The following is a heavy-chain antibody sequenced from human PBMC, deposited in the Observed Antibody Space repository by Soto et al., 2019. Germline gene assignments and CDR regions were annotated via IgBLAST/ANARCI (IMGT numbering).Heavy chain of an antibody. D-gene: IGHD3-22*01. CDR1: GSTFSSYA. Sequence: GGSLRLSCAASGSTFSSYALHWVRQAPGKGLEWVGSISYDGSSEYYAESFKGRFIVSRDNSKNTVYLEMDSLRPEDSAVFYCAREYSYDSGGYYYYGMYIWGKGTTVTVSS. CDR2: ISYDGSSE. J-gene: IGHJ6*04. CDR3: AREYSYDSGGYYYYGMYI. V-gene: IGHV3-30-3*01.